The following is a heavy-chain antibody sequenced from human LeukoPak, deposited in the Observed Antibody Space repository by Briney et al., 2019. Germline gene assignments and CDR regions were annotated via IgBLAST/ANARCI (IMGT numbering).Heavy chain of an antibody. CDR2: INPNSGGT. CDR3: ARWNYDILTGYYGSAGYYYMDV. CDR1: GYTFTGYY. J-gene: IGHJ6*03. V-gene: IGHV1-2*02. D-gene: IGHD3-9*01. Sequence: ASVKVSCKASGYTFTGYYMHWVRQAPGQGLEWMGWINPNSGGTNYAQKFQGRVTMTRDTSISTAYMELSRLRSDDTAVYYCARWNYDILTGYYGSAGYYYMDVWGKGTTVTVSS.